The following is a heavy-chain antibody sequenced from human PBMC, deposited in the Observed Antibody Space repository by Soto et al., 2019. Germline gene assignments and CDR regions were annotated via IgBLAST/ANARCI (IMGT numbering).Heavy chain of an antibody. D-gene: IGHD6-13*01. CDR1: GFSLSNARMG. CDR2: IFSNDEK. CDR3: ARIWVAAAVNNWFDP. V-gene: IGHV2-26*01. J-gene: IGHJ5*02. Sequence: SGPTLVNPTETLTLTCTVSGFSLSNARMGVSWIRQPPGKALEWLAHIFSNDEKSYSTSLKSRLTISKDTSKSQVVLTMTNMDPVDTATYYCARIWVAAAVNNWFDPWGQGTLVTVSS.